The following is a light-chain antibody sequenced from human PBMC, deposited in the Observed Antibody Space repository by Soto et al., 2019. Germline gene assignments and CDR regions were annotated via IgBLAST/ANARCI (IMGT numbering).Light chain of an antibody. CDR3: QQYNSYSWT. CDR2: AAS. V-gene: IGKV1-5*01. J-gene: IGKJ1*01. CDR1: QSISSW. Sequence: DIQMTQSPSTLSASVGDRVPITCRASQSISSWLAWYQQKPGKAPRLLIYAASSLKSGVPSRFSGSGSGTEFTLTISSLQPDDFATYYCQQYNSYSWTFGQGTKVEIK.